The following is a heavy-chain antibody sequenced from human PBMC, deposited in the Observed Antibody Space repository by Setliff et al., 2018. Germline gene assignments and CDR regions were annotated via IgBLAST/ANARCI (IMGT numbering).Heavy chain of an antibody. V-gene: IGHV4-59*11. J-gene: IGHJ4*02. CDR3: ARAPRYFDSTGSYFDG. Sequence: SETLSLTCTVSGGSISSHYWSWIRQPPGKGLEWIGYISYTGRTNFTPSFKSRVTMSVDTSKSQFSLKLSSVTAADTAVYYCARAPRYFDSTGSYFDGWGQGTLVTVSS. CDR1: GGSISSHY. D-gene: IGHD3-22*01. CDR2: ISYTGRT.